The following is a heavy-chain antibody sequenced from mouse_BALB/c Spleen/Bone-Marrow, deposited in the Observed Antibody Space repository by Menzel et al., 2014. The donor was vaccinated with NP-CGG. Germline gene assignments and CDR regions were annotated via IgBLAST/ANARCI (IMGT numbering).Heavy chain of an antibody. CDR1: GFDFSRYW. D-gene: IGHD2-1*01. CDR2: INPDSRTI. Sequence: VQLKESGGGLVQPGGSLKLTCAASGFDFSRYWMSWVRQAPGKGLQWIGEINPDSRTINYTPSLKDKFIISRDNAKNTLYLQMSKVRSEDTALYYCARGYYYGNLDYWGQGTTLTVSS. J-gene: IGHJ2*01. CDR3: ARGYYYGNLDY. V-gene: IGHV4-1*02.